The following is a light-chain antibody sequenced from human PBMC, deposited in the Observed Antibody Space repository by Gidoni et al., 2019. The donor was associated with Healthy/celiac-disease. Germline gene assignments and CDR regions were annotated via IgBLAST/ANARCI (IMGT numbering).Light chain of an antibody. CDR2: KAS. CDR1: QSISSW. V-gene: IGKV1-5*03. Sequence: DIQMTQSPSTLSASVGDRVTITCRASQSISSWLAWYQQKPGKAPNLLIYKASNLESGVPSRFSVSGSVTEFTLTISSLQPDDFASYYCQQYNSSSTWTFGQGTKVEI. J-gene: IGKJ1*01. CDR3: QQYNSSSTWT.